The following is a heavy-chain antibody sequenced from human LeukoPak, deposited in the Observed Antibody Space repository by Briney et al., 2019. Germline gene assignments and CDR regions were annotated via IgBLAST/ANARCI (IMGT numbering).Heavy chain of an antibody. Sequence: SETLSLACAVSGGSISSNNWWGWVRQPPGKGLEWIGEIYHSGSPNHNPSLKSRVTISVDKSRNHFSLNLSSVTAADTAVYYCARVNINNWHSCDYWGQGTLVTVSS. V-gene: IGHV4-4*02. CDR1: GGSISSNNW. CDR2: IYHSGSP. D-gene: IGHD1-1*01. CDR3: ARVNINNWHSCDY. J-gene: IGHJ4*02.